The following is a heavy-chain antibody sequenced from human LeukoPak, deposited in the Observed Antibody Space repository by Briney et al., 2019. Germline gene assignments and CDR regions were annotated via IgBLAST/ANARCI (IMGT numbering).Heavy chain of an antibody. CDR2: ISYDGSNK. D-gene: IGHD4-17*01. CDR1: GFTFSSYG. CDR3: AKGDYGDYVGGLVGY. V-gene: IGHV3-30*18. Sequence: PGGSLRLSCAASGFTFSSYGMHWVRQAPGKGLEWVAVISYDGSNKYYADSVKGRFTISRDNSKNTLYLQMNSLRAEDTAVYYCAKGDYGDYVGGLVGYWGQGTLVTVSP. J-gene: IGHJ4*02.